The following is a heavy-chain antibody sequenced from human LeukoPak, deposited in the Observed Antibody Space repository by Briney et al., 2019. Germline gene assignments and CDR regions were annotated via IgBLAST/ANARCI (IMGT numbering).Heavy chain of an antibody. D-gene: IGHD2-2*01. CDR1: GFTFRSFA. V-gene: IGHV3-23*01. CDR2: ISGRGDTT. J-gene: IGHJ5*02. CDR3: AKDSRYQLLPGYFGP. Sequence: PGGSLRLSCAASGFTFRSFAMNWVRQAPGKGLEWVSAISGRGDTTYYADSVKGRFTISRDNSNTTLYLQMNSLRVEDTAVYYCAKDSRYQLLPGYFGPWGQGTRVTVS.